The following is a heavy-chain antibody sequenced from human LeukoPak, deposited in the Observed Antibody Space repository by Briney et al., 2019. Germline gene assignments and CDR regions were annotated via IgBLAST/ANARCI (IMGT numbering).Heavy chain of an antibody. CDR1: GFTFSTYS. J-gene: IGHJ4*02. CDR2: ISSSSSYM. V-gene: IGHV3-21*01. Sequence: GGSLRLSCAASGFTFSTYSMNWVRQAPGKGLEWVSSISSSSSYMFYADSAKGRFTISRDNAKNSLYLQVNSLRAEDTAVYYCVREVPGTGSLDFWGQGALVTVSS. CDR3: VREVPGTGSLDF. D-gene: IGHD1-1*01.